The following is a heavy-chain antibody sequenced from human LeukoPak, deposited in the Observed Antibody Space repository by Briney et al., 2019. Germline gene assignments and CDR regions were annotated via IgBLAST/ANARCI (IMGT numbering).Heavy chain of an antibody. Sequence: PGGPLRLSCAASGFTFSNYAMSWVRQAPGKGLKWVSGISGSGDHTYYADSVKGRFTISRDNSKNTLYLQINSLRAEDTAVYYCAKAGGPYYDSSGYPRDWGQGTLVTVSS. CDR3: AKAGGPYYDSSGYPRD. D-gene: IGHD3-22*01. CDR2: ISGSGDHT. J-gene: IGHJ1*01. V-gene: IGHV3-23*01. CDR1: GFTFSNYA.